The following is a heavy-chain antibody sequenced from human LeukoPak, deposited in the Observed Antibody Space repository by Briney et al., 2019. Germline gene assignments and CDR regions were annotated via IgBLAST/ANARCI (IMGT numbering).Heavy chain of an antibody. CDR1: GFTFSSYS. CDR2: ISGSSSPI. Sequence: QPAGSLRLSCAASGFTFSSYSMNWVRQAPGKGLEWVSYISGSSSPIYYADSVKGRFTISRDNAKNSLYLQMNSLRAEDTAVYYCARDPKGATFDYWGQGTLVTVSS. D-gene: IGHD1-26*01. CDR3: ARDPKGATFDY. V-gene: IGHV3-48*04. J-gene: IGHJ4*02.